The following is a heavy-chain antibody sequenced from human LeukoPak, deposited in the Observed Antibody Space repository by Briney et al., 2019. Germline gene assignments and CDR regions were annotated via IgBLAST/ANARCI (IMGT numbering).Heavy chain of an antibody. J-gene: IGHJ4*02. CDR1: GGSFSGYY. CDR2: IYYTGST. CDR3: ARHFDY. Sequence: SETLSLTCAVYGGSFSGYYWSWIRQPPGKGLEWIGYIYYTGSTNYNPSLKSRVAMSVDTSKNQFSLNLYSVSAADTAVYYCARHFDYWGQGTLVTVSS. V-gene: IGHV4-59*08.